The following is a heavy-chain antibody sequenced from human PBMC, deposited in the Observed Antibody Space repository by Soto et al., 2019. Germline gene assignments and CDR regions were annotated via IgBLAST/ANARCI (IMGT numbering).Heavy chain of an antibody. CDR1: GFTFSSYS. V-gene: IGHV3-48*01. D-gene: IGHD3-9*01. J-gene: IGHJ3*02. CDR3: ARAYYDILTGYYQYAFDI. CDR2: ISSSSSTI. Sequence: EVQLVESGGGLVQPGGSLILSCAASGFTFSSYSMNWVRQAPGKGLEWVSYISSSSSTIYYADSVKGRFTISRDNAMNSRYMQMNSLRAEDTAVYYCARAYYDILTGYYQYAFDIWGQGTMVTVSS.